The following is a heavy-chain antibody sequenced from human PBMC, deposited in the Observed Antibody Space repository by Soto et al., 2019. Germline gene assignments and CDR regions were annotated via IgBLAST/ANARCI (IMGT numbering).Heavy chain of an antibody. CDR1: GGTISSYY. V-gene: IGHV4-4*07. J-gene: IGHJ6*02. D-gene: IGHD6-13*01. Sequence: PSETLSLTCTVSGGTISSYYWHWIRQPAGKGLEWIGRIYTRGSTNYNPSLKSRVTMSVDTSKNQFSLKLSSVTAADTAVYYCARGGIAAAGPPLPAPHYYYYGMDVWGQGTTVT. CDR2: IYTRGST. CDR3: ARGGIAAAGPPLPAPHYYYYGMDV.